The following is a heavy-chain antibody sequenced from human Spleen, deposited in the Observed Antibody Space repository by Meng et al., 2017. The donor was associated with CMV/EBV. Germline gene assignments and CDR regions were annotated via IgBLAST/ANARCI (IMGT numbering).Heavy chain of an antibody. CDR2: IIPILGTA. Sequence: SVKVSCKASGGTFSNYGVNWVRQAPGQGLEWMGGIIPILGTANYARKFRGRVTITTDESTTTAYMELSSLRSDDTAVYYCARDPHIVVVPAAYYYYYGMDVWGQGTTVTVSS. CDR1: GGTFSNYG. CDR3: ARDPHIVVVPAAYYYYYGMDV. D-gene: IGHD2-2*01. J-gene: IGHJ6*02. V-gene: IGHV1-69*05.